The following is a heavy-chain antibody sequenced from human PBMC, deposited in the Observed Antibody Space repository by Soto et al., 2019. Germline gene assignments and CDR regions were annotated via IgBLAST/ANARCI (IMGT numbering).Heavy chain of an antibody. J-gene: IGHJ4*02. CDR3: ASRHCSGGSCYNHGFDY. V-gene: IGHV4-39*01. D-gene: IGHD2-15*01. CDR1: GASLSSISYY. Sequence: SETLSLTCTVSGASLSSISYYWGWIRQPPGKGLEWVGSIFFTGNIYYNPSLKSRVTISVDTSRNQFSLMVNSVTAADTAVYYCASRHCSGGSCYNHGFDYWGQGALVTVSS. CDR2: IFFTGNI.